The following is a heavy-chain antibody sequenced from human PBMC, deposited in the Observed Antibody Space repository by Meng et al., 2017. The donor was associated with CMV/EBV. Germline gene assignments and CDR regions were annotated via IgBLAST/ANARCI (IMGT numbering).Heavy chain of an antibody. J-gene: IGHJ6*02. CDR3: ASTDVVGVDYYYGMDV. D-gene: IGHD3-16*01. V-gene: IGHV1-2*02. Sequence: ASVKVSCKASGYTFTGYYMHWVRQAPGQGLEWMGWINPNSGGTNYAQKFQGRVTMTRDTSISTAYMELSRLRSDDTAVYYCASTDVVGVDYYYGMDVWGQGTTVTVSS. CDR2: INPNSGGT. CDR1: GYTFTGYY.